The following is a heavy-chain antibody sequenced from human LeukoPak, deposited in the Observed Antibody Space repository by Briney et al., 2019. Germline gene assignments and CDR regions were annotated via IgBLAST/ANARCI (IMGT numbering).Heavy chain of an antibody. J-gene: IGHJ4*02. V-gene: IGHV3-48*03. CDR2: ISSSGSTI. D-gene: IGHD3-9*01. Sequence: GGSLRLSCAASGFTFSSYEMNWVRQAPGKWLEWVSYISSSGSTIYYADSVKGRFTISRDNSKNTLYLQMNSLRAEDTAVYYCAKGDLTGYFVNWGQGTLVTVSS. CDR1: GFTFSSYE. CDR3: AKGDLTGYFVN.